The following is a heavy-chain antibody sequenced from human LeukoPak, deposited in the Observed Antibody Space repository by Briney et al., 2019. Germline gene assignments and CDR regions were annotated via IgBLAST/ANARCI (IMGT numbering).Heavy chain of an antibody. CDR1: GGSISSRTYY. CDR3: ARRASRDGSGSYSGAFDI. Sequence: PSETLSLTCTVSGGSISSRTYYWGWIRQPPGKGLEWIGSSYYSGSTYYNPSLKSRVTISVDTSKNQFSLKLRSVTAADTAVYYCARRASRDGSGSYSGAFDIWGQGTMVTVSS. V-gene: IGHV4-39*01. J-gene: IGHJ3*02. CDR2: SYYSGST. D-gene: IGHD3-10*01.